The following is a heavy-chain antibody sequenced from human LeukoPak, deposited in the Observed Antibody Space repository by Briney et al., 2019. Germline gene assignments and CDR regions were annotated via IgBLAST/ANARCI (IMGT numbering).Heavy chain of an antibody. CDR3: ARDLSAGPRTHGVTMIVVPHAFDI. D-gene: IGHD3-22*01. CDR1: GYTFTSYY. CDR2: INPSGGST. V-gene: IGHV1-46*01. Sequence: GASVKVSCKASGYTFTSYYMHWVRQAPGQGLELMGIINPSGGSTSYAQKFQGRVTMTRDTSTSTVYMELSSLRSEDTAVYYCARDLSAGPRTHGVTMIVVPHAFDIWGQGTMVTVSS. J-gene: IGHJ3*02.